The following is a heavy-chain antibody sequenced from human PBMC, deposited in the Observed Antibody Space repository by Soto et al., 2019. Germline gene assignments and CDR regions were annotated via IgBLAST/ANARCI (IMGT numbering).Heavy chain of an antibody. CDR2: ISSSSSYT. J-gene: IGHJ4*02. V-gene: IGHV3-11*06. D-gene: IGHD5-18*01. Sequence: QVQLVESGGGLVKPGGSLRLSCAASGFTFSDYYMSWIRQAPGKGLEWVSYISSSSSYTNYADSVKGRFTISRDNAKNSLYLKMNSLRAEDTAVYYCARGQLWLPFDYWGQGTLVTVSS. CDR3: ARGQLWLPFDY. CDR1: GFTFSDYY.